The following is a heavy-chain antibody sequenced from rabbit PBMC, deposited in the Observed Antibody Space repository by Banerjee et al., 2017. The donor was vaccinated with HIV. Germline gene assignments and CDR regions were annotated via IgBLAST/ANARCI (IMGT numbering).Heavy chain of an antibody. Sequence: QSLEESGGDLVKPGASLTLTCTASGFSFSSSYWMCWIRQAPGKGLEWIACIDVGSSGTTHYATWAKGRFTISKTSSTTMTLQMTSLTAADTAIYFCARYAAGSGYPLWGQGTLVT. J-gene: IGHJ3*01. CDR2: IDVGSSGTT. V-gene: IGHV1S40*01. CDR1: GFSFSSSYW. D-gene: IGHD8-1*01. CDR3: ARYAAGSGYPL.